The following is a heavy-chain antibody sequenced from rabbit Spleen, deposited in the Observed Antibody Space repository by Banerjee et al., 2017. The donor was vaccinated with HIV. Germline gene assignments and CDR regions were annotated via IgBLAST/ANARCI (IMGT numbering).Heavy chain of an antibody. CDR2: IYSGSGRTT. Sequence: QEQLVESGGGLIQPGGSLTLTCTVSGFSFSGSAWICWVRQAPGKGLEWIACIYSGSGRTTYATWAKGRFTISKTSSTTVTLQMTSLTAADTATYFCARGGAGGDSGATGLWGQGTLVTVS. V-gene: IGHV1S45*01. CDR3: ARGGAGGDSGATGL. CDR1: GFSFSGSAW. J-gene: IGHJ3*01. D-gene: IGHD3-1*01.